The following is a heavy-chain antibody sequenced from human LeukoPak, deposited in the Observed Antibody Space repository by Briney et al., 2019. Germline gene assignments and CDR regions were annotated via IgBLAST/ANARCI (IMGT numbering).Heavy chain of an antibody. CDR1: GFTFSSYA. D-gene: IGHD3-22*01. CDR3: AKNSYDSSGYYYDY. Sequence: SGGSLRLSCAASGFTFSSYAMSWVRQAPGKGLEWVSAISGSGGSTYYADSVKGRFTISRDNSKNTLYLQMNSLRAEDTAVYYCAKNSYDSSGYYYDYWGQGTLVTVSS. J-gene: IGHJ4*02. CDR2: ISGSGGST. V-gene: IGHV3-23*01.